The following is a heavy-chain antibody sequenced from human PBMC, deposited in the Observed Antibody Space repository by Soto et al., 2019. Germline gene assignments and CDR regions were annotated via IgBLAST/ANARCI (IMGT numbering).Heavy chain of an antibody. Sequence: GGSLRLSCAASGFTFRRYAMSWVRQAPGKGLEWVSGISGSGGSTYYADSVKGRFTISRDNSKNTLYLQMNILRVEDTAVYYCAKDPLGPTIAVTGSDYWGQGTLVTVSS. CDR3: AKDPLGPTIAVTGSDY. D-gene: IGHD6-19*01. CDR1: GFTFRRYA. J-gene: IGHJ4*02. V-gene: IGHV3-23*01. CDR2: ISGSGGST.